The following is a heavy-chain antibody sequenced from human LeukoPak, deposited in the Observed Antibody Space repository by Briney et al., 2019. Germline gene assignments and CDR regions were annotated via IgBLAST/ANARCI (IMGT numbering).Heavy chain of an antibody. CDR3: AKDMGDGYNYDY. CDR2: IWYDGSNK. D-gene: IGHD5-24*01. CDR1: GFTFSSYG. V-gene: IGHV3-33*06. Sequence: GGSLRLSCAASGFTFSSYGMHWARQAPGKGLEWVAVIWYDGSNKYYAHSVKGRFTISRDNSKNTLYLQMNSLRAEDTAVYYCAKDMGDGYNYDYWGQGTLVTVSS. J-gene: IGHJ4*02.